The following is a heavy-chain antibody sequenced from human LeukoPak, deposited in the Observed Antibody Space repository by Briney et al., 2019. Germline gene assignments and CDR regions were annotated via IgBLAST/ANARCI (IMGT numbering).Heavy chain of an antibody. Sequence: GGSLRLSCAASGFTFSDYYMSWIRQAPGKGLEWVSYISRSGSTIYYADSVKGRFTISRDNAKNSLYLQMSSLRAEDTAVYYCARGRGQGSYYFDYWGQGTLVTVSS. D-gene: IGHD5-24*01. CDR1: GFTFSDYY. CDR2: ISRSGSTI. V-gene: IGHV3-11*04. CDR3: ARGRGQGSYYFDY. J-gene: IGHJ4*02.